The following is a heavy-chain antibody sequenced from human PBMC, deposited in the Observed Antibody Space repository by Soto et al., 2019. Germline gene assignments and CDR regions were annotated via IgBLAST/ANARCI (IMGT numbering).Heavy chain of an antibody. CDR3: ARDVGNDYGDYPISWTFDY. J-gene: IGHJ4*02. D-gene: IGHD4-17*01. CDR1: GFTFSSYG. Sequence: GGSLRLSCAASGFTFSSYGMHWVRQAPGKGLEWVAVIWYDGSNKYYADSVKGRFTISRDNSKNTLYLQMNSLRAEDTAVYYCARDVGNDYGDYPISWTFDYWGQGTLVTVSS. V-gene: IGHV3-33*01. CDR2: IWYDGSNK.